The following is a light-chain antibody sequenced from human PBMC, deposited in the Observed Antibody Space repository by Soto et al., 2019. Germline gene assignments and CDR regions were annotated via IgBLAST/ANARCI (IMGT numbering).Light chain of an antibody. Sequence: VLPQSPATLSLSPGERATLSCRASQSIHTSLAWYPQKSGKPPRLVIYDSTLRADGVPDRFGGSRSGTEFTLTINSLEPEDFAVYSCQQRNVWPPISFGQGTRLVIK. CDR2: DST. V-gene: IGKV3-11*01. CDR1: QSIHTS. J-gene: IGKJ5*01. CDR3: QQRNVWPPIS.